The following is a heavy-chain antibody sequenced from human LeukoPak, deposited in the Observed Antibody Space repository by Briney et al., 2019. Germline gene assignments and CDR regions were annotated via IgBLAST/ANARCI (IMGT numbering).Heavy chain of an antibody. CDR3: ARHRYYYRSGSYYGAPYYMDV. D-gene: IGHD3-10*01. Sequence: SETLSLTCTVSGGSISSSSYYWGWIRQPPGKGLEWIGSIYYSGSTYYNPSLKSPVTISVDTSKNQFSLKLSSVTAADTAVYYCARHRYYYRSGSYYGAPYYMDVWGKGTTVTISS. V-gene: IGHV4-39*01. CDR1: GGSISSSSYY. CDR2: IYYSGST. J-gene: IGHJ6*03.